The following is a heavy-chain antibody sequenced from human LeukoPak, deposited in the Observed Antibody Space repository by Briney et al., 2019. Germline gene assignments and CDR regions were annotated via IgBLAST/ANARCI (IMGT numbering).Heavy chain of an antibody. CDR2: IKEDGSEK. J-gene: IGHJ3*02. D-gene: IGHD3-10*01. Sequence: PGGSLRLFCAASGFTLSSYWMSWVRQAPGKGLEWVANIKEDGSEKYYVDSVKGRFTISRDNAQNSVYLHMNSLTAEDTALYYCARDWVAGVPFDAFDIWGQGTMVSVSS. CDR3: ARDWVAGVPFDAFDI. V-gene: IGHV3-7*03. CDR1: GFTLSSYW.